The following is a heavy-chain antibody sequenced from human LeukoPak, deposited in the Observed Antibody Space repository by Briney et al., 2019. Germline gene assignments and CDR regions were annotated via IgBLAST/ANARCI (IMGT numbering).Heavy chain of an antibody. J-gene: IGHJ4*02. Sequence: PGGSLRLSCVASGFIFSNYWMSWVRQVPGKGLEWVAVISYDGSNKYYADSVKGRFTISRDNSKNTLYLQMNSLRAEDTAVYYCARDHLTTHRYYYGSGSDYWGQGTLVTVSS. CDR2: ISYDGSNK. CDR3: ARDHLTTHRYYYGSGSDY. D-gene: IGHD3-10*01. V-gene: IGHV3-30*03. CDR1: GFIFSNYW.